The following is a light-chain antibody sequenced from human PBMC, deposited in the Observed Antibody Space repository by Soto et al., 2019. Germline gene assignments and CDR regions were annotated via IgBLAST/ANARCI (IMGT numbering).Light chain of an antibody. J-gene: IGLJ1*01. CDR2: EVN. CDR3: SSYISSITSHV. Sequence: QSALTQPPSVSGSXXXSVTXXXXXSESDFATHNSVSWYQQAPGTAPKLIIFEVNNRPSGVPDRFSESKSGNTASLTISGLRPEDEADYYCSSYISSITSHVFGTGTKVTVL. CDR1: ESDFATHNS. V-gene: IGLV2-18*02.